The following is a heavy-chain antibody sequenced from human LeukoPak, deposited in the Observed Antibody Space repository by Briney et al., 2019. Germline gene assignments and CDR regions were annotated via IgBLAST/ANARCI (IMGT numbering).Heavy chain of an antibody. D-gene: IGHD3-10*01. CDR3: AKDHITMVRGVLHY. CDR1: GFTFSSNA. Sequence: GGSLRLSRAASGFTFSSNAMSWVRQAPGKGLEWVSAISGSGGSTYYADSVKGRFTISRDNSKNTLYLQMNSLRAEDTAVYYCAKDHITMVRGVLHYWGQGTLVTVSS. CDR2: ISGSGGST. J-gene: IGHJ4*02. V-gene: IGHV3-23*01.